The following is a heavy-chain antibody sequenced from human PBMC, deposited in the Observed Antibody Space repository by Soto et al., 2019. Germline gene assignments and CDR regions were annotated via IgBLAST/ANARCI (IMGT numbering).Heavy chain of an antibody. V-gene: IGHV1-18*01. Sequence: SVKVSCKASGYTFTSYGISWVRQAPGQGLEWMGWISAYNGNTNYAQKLQGRVTMTTDTSTSTAYMELRSLRSDDTAVYYCARSIYYYDGSGPFDYWGQGTLVTVSS. CDR1: GYTFTSYG. J-gene: IGHJ4*02. CDR3: ARSIYYYDGSGPFDY. CDR2: ISAYNGNT. D-gene: IGHD3-22*01.